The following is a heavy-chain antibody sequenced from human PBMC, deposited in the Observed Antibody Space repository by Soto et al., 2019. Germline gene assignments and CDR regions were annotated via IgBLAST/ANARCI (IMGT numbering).Heavy chain of an antibody. V-gene: IGHV3-7*01. CDR2: IKQDGSEK. D-gene: IGHD2-2*01. J-gene: IGHJ5*02. Sequence: EVQLVESGGGLVQPGGSLRLSCEASGFTFSNYWMNWVRQAPGKGLEWVANIKQDGSEKYYVDSVKGRFTISRDNAKNSLYLQMNSLRAEDTGIYYCARDSCTTTSCYVNWLDPWGQGTLVTVSS. CDR1: GFTFSNYW. CDR3: ARDSCTTTSCYVNWLDP.